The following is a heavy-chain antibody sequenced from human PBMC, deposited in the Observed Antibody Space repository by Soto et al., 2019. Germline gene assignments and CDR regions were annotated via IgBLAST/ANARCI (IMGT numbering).Heavy chain of an antibody. CDR3: ARGVLPTTMS. J-gene: IGHJ5*02. Sequence: TGGSLRLSCAASGFTFNLYPMSWVRQAPGKGLEWVSAISGSGVSTYYADSVKGRFTISRDNSKNTLYLQMNSLRAEDTAVYYCARGVLPTTMSWGQGTLVTVSS. CDR2: ISGSGVST. D-gene: IGHD1-1*01. V-gene: IGHV3-23*01. CDR1: GFTFNLYP.